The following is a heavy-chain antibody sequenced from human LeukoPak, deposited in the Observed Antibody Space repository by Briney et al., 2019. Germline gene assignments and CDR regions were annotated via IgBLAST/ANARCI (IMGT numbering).Heavy chain of an antibody. CDR2: IIPIFGTA. CDR3: ARYITMIGDAFDL. Sequence: ASVKVSCKASGYTFTSYGISWVRQAPGQGLEGMGGIIPIFGTANYAQKFQGRVTITADKSTGTAYMELGSRRSEDTAVYYCARYITMIGDAFDLWGQGPMVTVSS. D-gene: IGHD3-22*01. CDR1: GYTFTSYG. J-gene: IGHJ3*01. V-gene: IGHV1-69*06.